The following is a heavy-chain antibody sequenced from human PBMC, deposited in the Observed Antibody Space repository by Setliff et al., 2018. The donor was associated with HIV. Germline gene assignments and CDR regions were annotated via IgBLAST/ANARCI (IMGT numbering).Heavy chain of an antibody. CDR3: ATRVAYSSGWDEYFQH. CDR2: ISGSGDST. J-gene: IGHJ1*01. CDR1: GFTFGSYA. Sequence: PGGSLRLSCAPSGFTFGSYAMCWVRQAPGKGLEWVSVISGSGDSTFYADSLKGRFTISRDNSKNTLYLQMNSLRAEDTAIYYCATRVAYSSGWDEYFQHWGQGTLVTVSS. V-gene: IGHV3-23*01. D-gene: IGHD6-19*01.